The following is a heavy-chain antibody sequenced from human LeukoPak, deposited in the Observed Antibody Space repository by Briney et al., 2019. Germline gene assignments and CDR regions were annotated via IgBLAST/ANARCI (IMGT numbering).Heavy chain of an antibody. CDR3: ASLGYQRDY. Sequence: GGSLRLSCAASGFTFSSYWMHWVRQAPGKGLVWVSRVNSDGSSISYADSEKGRFTISRDNAKNTLYLQMNSLRAEDTAVYYCASLGYQRDYWGQGTLVTVSS. J-gene: IGHJ4*02. CDR2: VNSDGSSI. V-gene: IGHV3-74*01. CDR1: GFTFSSYW. D-gene: IGHD2-15*01.